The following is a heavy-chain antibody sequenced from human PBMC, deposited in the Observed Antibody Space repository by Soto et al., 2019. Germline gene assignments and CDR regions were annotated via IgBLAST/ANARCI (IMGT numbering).Heavy chain of an antibody. CDR1: GGSVSSGSYY. J-gene: IGHJ4*02. V-gene: IGHV4-61*01. Sequence: SETLSLTCTVSGGSVSSGSYYWNWIRQPPGRGLEWIGYIFYTGSTNYNPSLKSRLTISVDTSKNQFSLKLSSVTAADTAVYYCAREVTGGGSGVLGYWGQGTLVTVSS. CDR2: IFYTGST. D-gene: IGHD2-15*01. CDR3: AREVTGGGSGVLGY.